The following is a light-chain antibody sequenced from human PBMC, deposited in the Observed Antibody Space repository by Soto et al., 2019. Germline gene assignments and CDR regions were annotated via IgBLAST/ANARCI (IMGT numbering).Light chain of an antibody. Sequence: DIQMTQSPSTLSASIGDRVTITCRASQNVDDWLAWYQQKPGTAPKVLIFRASIVESGVPSRFSGSGYGTEFTVIISSLQPDDLATYYGQQYMFYPYTFGQGTKLEIK. V-gene: IGKV1-5*03. CDR2: RAS. CDR1: QNVDDW. J-gene: IGKJ2*01. CDR3: QQYMFYPYT.